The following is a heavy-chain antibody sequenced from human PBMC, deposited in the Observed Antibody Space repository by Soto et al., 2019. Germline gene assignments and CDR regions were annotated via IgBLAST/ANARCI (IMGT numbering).Heavy chain of an antibody. CDR2: IYYSGST. Sequence: SETLSLTCTVSGGSISSSSYYWGWIRQPPGKGLEWIGSIYYSGSTYYNPSLKSRVTISVDTSKNQFSLKLSSVTAADTAVYYCARQMREDIVVVPAANQFDYWGQGTLVTVSS. J-gene: IGHJ4*02. CDR3: ARQMREDIVVVPAANQFDY. V-gene: IGHV4-39*01. D-gene: IGHD2-2*01. CDR1: GGSISSSSYY.